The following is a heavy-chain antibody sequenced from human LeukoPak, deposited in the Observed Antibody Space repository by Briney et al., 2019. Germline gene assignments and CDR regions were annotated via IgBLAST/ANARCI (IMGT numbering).Heavy chain of an antibody. Sequence: GGSLRLSCAASGFTFSSYAMSWVRQAPGKGLEWASAISGSGGSTYYADSVKGRFTISRDNSKNTLYLQMNSLRAEDTAVYYCAKADRSSSWYDYYYYMDVWGKGTTVTVSS. CDR1: GFTFSSYA. D-gene: IGHD6-13*01. CDR3: AKADRSSSWYDYYYYMDV. V-gene: IGHV3-23*01. J-gene: IGHJ6*03. CDR2: ISGSGGST.